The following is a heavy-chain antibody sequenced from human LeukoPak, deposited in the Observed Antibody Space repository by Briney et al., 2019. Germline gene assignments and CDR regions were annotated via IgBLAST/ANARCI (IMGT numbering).Heavy chain of an antibody. CDR1: GYTLTSHD. V-gene: IGHV1-8*01. CDR2: MNPKSGDT. J-gene: IGHJ5*02. Sequence: ASVKVSCKASGYTLTSHDISWVRQAAGQGPGWVGWMNPKSGDTGYAQKFQDRVAMTRDTSINTVYMELSSLTSEDTAVYYCARDPYGSGSSGFDPWGQGILVTVSS. D-gene: IGHD3-10*01. CDR3: ARDPYGSGSSGFDP.